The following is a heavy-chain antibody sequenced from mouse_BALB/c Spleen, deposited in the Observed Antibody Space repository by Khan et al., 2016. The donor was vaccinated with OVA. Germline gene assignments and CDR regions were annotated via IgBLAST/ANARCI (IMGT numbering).Heavy chain of an antibody. CDR3: VRDGVYYRNDGWFAY. D-gene: IGHD2-14*01. J-gene: IGHJ3*01. Sequence: QVQLQQSGAELARPGASVKMSCKASGYTFTSYTIHWIKLRPGQGLEWIGYINPSNGYTNYNQKFKDKATLTADKSSTTAYMQLSSLTSDDSAVYNCVRDGVYYRNDGWFAYWGQGTLVTVSA. CDR1: GYTFTSYT. CDR2: INPSNGYT. V-gene: IGHV1-4*01.